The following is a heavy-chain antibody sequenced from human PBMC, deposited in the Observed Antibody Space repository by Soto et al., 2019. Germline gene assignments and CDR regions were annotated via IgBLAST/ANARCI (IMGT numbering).Heavy chain of an antibody. CDR3: ARGMIVVVSPMENYYYYGMDV. Sequence: PSETLSLTCAVYGGSFSGYYWSWIRQPPGKGLEWIGEINHSGSTNYNPSLKSRVTISVDTSKNQFSLKLSSVTAADTAVYYCARGMIVVVSPMENYYYYGMDVWGQGTTVTVSS. D-gene: IGHD3-22*01. CDR2: INHSGST. CDR1: GGSFSGYY. V-gene: IGHV4-34*01. J-gene: IGHJ6*02.